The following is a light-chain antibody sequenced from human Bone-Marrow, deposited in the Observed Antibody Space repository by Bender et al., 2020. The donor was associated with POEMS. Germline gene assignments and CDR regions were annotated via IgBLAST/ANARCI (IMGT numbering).Light chain of an antibody. J-gene: IGLJ3*02. V-gene: IGLV3-1*01. CDR2: QDS. CDR1: NLGKRF. CDR3: QAWDSFSAV. Sequence: SYDLSQPVSVSVSPGQTASITCSGDNLGKRFVFWYQQRPGQSPVLVIYQDSKRPSRIPERFSGSNSGNTATLTISGTQATDEADYYCQAWDSFSAVFGGGTKVTVL.